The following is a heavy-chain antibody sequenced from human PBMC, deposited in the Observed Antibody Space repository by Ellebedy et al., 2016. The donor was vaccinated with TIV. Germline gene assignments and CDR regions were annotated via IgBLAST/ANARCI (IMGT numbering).Heavy chain of an antibody. Sequence: ASVKVSCKASGYTFTNYYMHWVRQAPGQGLEWMGWINPNSGGTNYAQKFQGRVTMTRDTSISTAYIELSRLRSDDTAVYYRATGYSSSWYFPSTYWGQGTLVTVSS. V-gene: IGHV1-2*02. CDR2: INPNSGGT. CDR1: GYTFTNYY. D-gene: IGHD6-13*01. J-gene: IGHJ4*02. CDR3: ATGYSSSWYFPSTY.